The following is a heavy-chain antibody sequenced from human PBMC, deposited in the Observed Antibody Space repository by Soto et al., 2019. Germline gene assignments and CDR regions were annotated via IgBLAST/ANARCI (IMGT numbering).Heavy chain of an antibody. CDR3: ASRGSGTFDY. CDR2: ISSSSSYI. D-gene: IGHD1-1*01. Sequence: GSLRLSCAASGFTFSTYPMNWVRQAPGKGLEWVSSISSSSSYIYYADSVQGRFTISRDNAKNSLYLQMNSLRAEDTAVYYCASRGSGTFDYWGQGTLVTVSS. V-gene: IGHV3-21*01. CDR1: GFTFSTYP. J-gene: IGHJ4*02.